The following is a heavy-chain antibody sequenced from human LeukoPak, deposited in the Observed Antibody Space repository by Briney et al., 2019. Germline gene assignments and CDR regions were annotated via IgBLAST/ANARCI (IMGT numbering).Heavy chain of an antibody. CDR2: IRYDGSNK. J-gene: IGHJ4*02. CDR3: ARESVLTADFDY. D-gene: IGHD3-9*01. CDR1: GFTFSSYG. V-gene: IGHV3-30*02. Sequence: GGSLRLSCAASGFTFSSYGMHWVRQAPGKGLEWVAFIRYDGSNKYYADSVKGRFTISRDNSKNTLYLQMNSLRAEDTAVYYCARESVLTADFDYWGQGTLVTVSS.